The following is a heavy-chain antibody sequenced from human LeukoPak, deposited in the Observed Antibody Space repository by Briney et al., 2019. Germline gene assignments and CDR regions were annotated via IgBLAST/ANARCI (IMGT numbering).Heavy chain of an antibody. CDR3: AKVPVGATPDYYYIYV. CDR2: IRYDGSNK. CDR1: GFTFSSYG. D-gene: IGHD1-26*01. J-gene: IGHJ6*03. V-gene: IGHV3-30*02. Sequence: PGGSLRISCAASGFTFSSYGMHWVRQAPGKGLEGVAFIRYDGSNKYYADSVKGRFTISRDNSKNTLYLQINSLRAEDTAGYYCAKVPVGATPDYYYIYVWGKGTTVTISS.